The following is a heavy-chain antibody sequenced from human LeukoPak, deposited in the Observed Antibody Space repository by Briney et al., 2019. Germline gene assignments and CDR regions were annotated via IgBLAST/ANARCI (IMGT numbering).Heavy chain of an antibody. CDR2: IYYSGST. J-gene: IGHJ4*02. CDR3: ARDGATGVLDH. V-gene: IGHV4-31*11. CDR1: GVSIRSAGYS. Sequence: PSETLSLTCAVSGVSIRSAGYSYYWIRQYSGKGLEWIGYIYYSGSTAYNPSLKSRVAISLDTSENQFSLNLTSVTAADTAVYFCARDGATGVLDHWGLGTLVTVSS. D-gene: IGHD4/OR15-4a*01.